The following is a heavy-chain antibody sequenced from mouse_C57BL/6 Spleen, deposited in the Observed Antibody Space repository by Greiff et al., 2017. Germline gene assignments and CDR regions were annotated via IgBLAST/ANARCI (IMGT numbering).Heavy chain of an antibody. J-gene: IGHJ3*01. CDR2: IDPETGGT. CDR3: SSIWFAY. Sequence: VQLQQSGAELVRPGASVTLSCKASGYTFTDYEMHWVKQTPVHGLEWIGAIDPETGGTAYNQKFKGKAILTAAKSSSTAYMELRSLTSEDSAVYYCSSIWFAYWGQGTLVTVSA. D-gene: IGHD1-1*01. CDR1: GYTFTDYE. V-gene: IGHV1-15*01.